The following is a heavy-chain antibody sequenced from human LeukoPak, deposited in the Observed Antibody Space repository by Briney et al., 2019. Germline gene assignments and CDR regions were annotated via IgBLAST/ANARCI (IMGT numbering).Heavy chain of an antibody. CDR3: ARFVNSGWQVGAFDI. V-gene: IGHV1-2*02. Sequence: ASVKVSCKASGYTFTGYYVHWVRQAPGQGLEWMGWIKPNSGGTNYAQKFQGRVTMTRDTSTSTAYMELRSLRSDDTAVYYCARFVNSGWQVGAFDIWGQGTMVAVSS. CDR2: IKPNSGGT. CDR1: GYTFTGYY. J-gene: IGHJ3*02. D-gene: IGHD6-19*01.